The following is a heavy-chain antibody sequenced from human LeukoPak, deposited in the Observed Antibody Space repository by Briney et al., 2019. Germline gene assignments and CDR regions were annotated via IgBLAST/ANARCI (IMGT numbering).Heavy chain of an antibody. Sequence: PGRSLRLSCAASGFTFSNYVMHWVRQAPGKGLEWVALIWYDASNKYYADSVKGRFTISRDNSKNTLYLQMNSLRAEDTAVYYCARGGEWFYPENYYYYGMDVWGQGTTVTVSS. CDR2: IWYDASNK. D-gene: IGHD3-3*01. J-gene: IGHJ6*02. CDR1: GFTFSNYV. V-gene: IGHV3-33*01. CDR3: ARGGEWFYPENYYYYGMDV.